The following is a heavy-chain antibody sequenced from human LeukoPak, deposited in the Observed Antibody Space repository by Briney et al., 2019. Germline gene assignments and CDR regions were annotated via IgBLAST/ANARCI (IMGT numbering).Heavy chain of an antibody. CDR1: GFSCSNYV. CDR2: ISGSGGGT. Sequence: GGSLRDSCTESGFSCSNYVAGMVRQAPGKGLEWVSLISGSGGGTYFADSVKGRFTISRDNSKNTLYLQMDGLRAEDTAIYYCAPDLTGRAWSHDDWGPVTLVTVSS. J-gene: IGHJ4*02. CDR3: APDLTGRAWSHDD. V-gene: IGHV3-23*01. D-gene: IGHD6-19*01.